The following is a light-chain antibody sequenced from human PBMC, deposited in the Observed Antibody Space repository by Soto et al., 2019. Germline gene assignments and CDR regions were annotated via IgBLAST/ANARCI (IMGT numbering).Light chain of an antibody. J-gene: IGLJ3*02. V-gene: IGLV1-47*01. Sequence: QSVLTQPPSASGTPGQRVTISCSGSSSNIGRNYVYWCQQFPGTAPKVLIYRNNQRPSGVPDRFSGSQSGTSASLAVGGLRSEDEADYYCVAWDDSLNSWVFGGGTKVTVL. CDR3: VAWDDSLNSWV. CDR1: SSNIGRNY. CDR2: RNN.